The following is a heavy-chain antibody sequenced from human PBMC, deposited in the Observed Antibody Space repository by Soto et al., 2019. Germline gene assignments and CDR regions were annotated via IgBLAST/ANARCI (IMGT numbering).Heavy chain of an antibody. D-gene: IGHD6-6*01. CDR1: GGSISSSSYY. J-gene: IGHJ6*03. CDR2: IYYSGST. Sequence: GPGPTFPSETLSLTCTVSGGSISSSSYYWGWIRQPPGKGLEWIGSIYYSGSTYYNPSLNXXXXXXXEXXKXQFSMKLSSVTAADTAVYYCARLRRGSSPWGLGYYYYMDAWGKGTTVTVSS. V-gene: IGHV4-39*01. CDR3: ARLRRGSSPWGLGYYYYMDA.